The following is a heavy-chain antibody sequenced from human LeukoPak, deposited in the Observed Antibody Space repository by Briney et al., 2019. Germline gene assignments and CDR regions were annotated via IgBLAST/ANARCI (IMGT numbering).Heavy chain of an antibody. J-gene: IGHJ4*02. D-gene: IGHD2-2*01. V-gene: IGHV3-23*01. CDR1: GFTVSSNY. Sequence: GGSLRLSCAASGFTVSSNYMSWVRQAPGKGLEWVSGISGSGGNTYYADSVKGRFTISRDNSKNTLYLQMNSLRADDTAVYYCAKKYRAQDYYFDYWGQGTLVTVSS. CDR2: ISGSGGNT. CDR3: AKKYRAQDYYFDY.